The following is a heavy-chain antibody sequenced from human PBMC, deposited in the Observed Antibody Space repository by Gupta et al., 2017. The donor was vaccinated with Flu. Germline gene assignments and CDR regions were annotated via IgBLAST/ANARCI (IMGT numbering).Heavy chain of an antibody. CDR1: GYTFTSYG. Sequence: VQLVHSGAEVKNPGASVKVSCKASGYTFTSYGISWVRQAAGQGLEWMEWISAYNGNTSYAQKLQGRVNMSPDTSTSTAYMELRRLISDDTAVYYCARDRSRTAMVTVGQEDAFDIWSQGTMVTVSS. J-gene: IGHJ3*02. CDR3: ARDRSRTAMVTVGQEDAFDI. V-gene: IGHV1-18*01. D-gene: IGHD5-18*01. CDR2: ISAYNGNT.